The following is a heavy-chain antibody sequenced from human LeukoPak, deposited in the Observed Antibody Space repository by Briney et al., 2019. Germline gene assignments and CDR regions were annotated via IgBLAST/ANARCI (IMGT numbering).Heavy chain of an antibody. Sequence: GGSLRLSCAASGFTFSSYAMSWVRQAPGKGLEWVSTISGSGGSTYYADSVKGRFTISRDNSKNTLYLQMNSLRAEDTAVYYCAKGHRVGAIASGMDVWGQGTTVTVSS. D-gene: IGHD1-26*01. CDR3: AKGHRVGAIASGMDV. V-gene: IGHV3-23*01. CDR2: ISGSGGST. J-gene: IGHJ6*02. CDR1: GFTFSSYA.